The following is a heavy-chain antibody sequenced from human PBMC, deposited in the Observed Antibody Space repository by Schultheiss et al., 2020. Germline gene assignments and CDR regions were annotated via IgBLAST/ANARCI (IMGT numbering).Heavy chain of an antibody. CDR2: VSVGGGTT. J-gene: IGHJ5*02. V-gene: IGHV3-23*01. Sequence: WGSLRLSCAASGFTFSSYSMNWVRQAPGKGLEWVSAVSVGGGTTYYADSVKGRFTIIRDISKNTVYLQMDSLRAEDTAVYYCARGGYCTSNCYRASVDWFDPWGQGTLVTVSS. CDR1: GFTFSSYS. CDR3: ARGGYCTSNCYRASVDWFDP. D-gene: IGHD2-8*01.